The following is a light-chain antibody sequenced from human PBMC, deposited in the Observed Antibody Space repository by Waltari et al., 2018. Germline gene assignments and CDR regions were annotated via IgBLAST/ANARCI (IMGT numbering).Light chain of an antibody. V-gene: IGLV3-27*01. J-gene: IGLJ2*01. CDR3: YSVDDNKRV. CDR2: KDS. Sequence: RWVRQKPGQAPGLVIYKDSERPSGIPERFSGSSSGTTVTLTISGAQVEDEADYYCYSVDDNKRVFGGGTKLTVL.